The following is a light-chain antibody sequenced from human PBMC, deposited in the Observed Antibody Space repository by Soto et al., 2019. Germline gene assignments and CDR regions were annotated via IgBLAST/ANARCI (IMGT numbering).Light chain of an antibody. CDR3: QQLNSSLLT. V-gene: IGKV1-9*01. J-gene: IGKJ4*01. Sequence: IQLTQSPASLSASIGDRVTITCRASQDLSSYLAWYQQKPGKAPKLLIYAASTLQSGVPSRFSGSGSGTDFTLTISSLQPEDFATYYCQQLNSSLLTFGGGTRVEIK. CDR2: AAS. CDR1: QDLSSY.